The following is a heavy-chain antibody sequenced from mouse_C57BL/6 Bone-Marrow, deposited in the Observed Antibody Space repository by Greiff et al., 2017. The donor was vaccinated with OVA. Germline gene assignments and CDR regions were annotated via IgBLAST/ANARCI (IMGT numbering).Heavy chain of an antibody. V-gene: IGHV5-4*03. CDR3: ARVYYYGSSPDY. CDR2: ISDGGSYT. Sequence: EVKLMESGGGLVKPGGSLKLSCAASGFTFSSYAMSWVRQTPEKRLEWVATISDGGSYTYYPDNVKGRFTISRDNAKNNLYLQMSHLKSEDTALYSCARVYYYGSSPDYWGQGTTLTVSS. CDR1: GFTFSSYA. J-gene: IGHJ2*01. D-gene: IGHD1-1*01.